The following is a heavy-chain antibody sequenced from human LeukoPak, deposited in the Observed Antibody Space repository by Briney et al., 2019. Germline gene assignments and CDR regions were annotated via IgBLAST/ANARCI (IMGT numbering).Heavy chain of an antibody. CDR2: ISAGGGST. J-gene: IGHJ4*02. D-gene: IGHD6-19*01. CDR3: AKAGGWTNYFDY. V-gene: IGHV3-23*01. CDR1: GFTFSGYA. Sequence: PGGSLRLSCAASGFTFSGYAMTWVRQAPGKGLEWVSAISAGGGSTYYADSVKGRFTISRDNSKNTLYLQLNSLRAEDTAVYYCAKAGGWTNYFDYWGQGTLVTVSS.